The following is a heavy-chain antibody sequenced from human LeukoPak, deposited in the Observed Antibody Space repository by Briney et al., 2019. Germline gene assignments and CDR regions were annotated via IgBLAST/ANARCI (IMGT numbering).Heavy chain of an antibody. V-gene: IGHV4-59*08. Sequence: PSETLSLTCTVSGGSTSNYYWSWIRQPPRKGLEWIGYIFYSGSTNYNPSLKSRLTISIDTSNNQFSLKLSSVTAADTAVYYCARLEWGSAGSGSFDYWGQGTLVTVSS. J-gene: IGHJ4*02. D-gene: IGHD6-25*01. CDR3: ARLEWGSAGSGSFDY. CDR2: IFYSGST. CDR1: GGSTSNYY.